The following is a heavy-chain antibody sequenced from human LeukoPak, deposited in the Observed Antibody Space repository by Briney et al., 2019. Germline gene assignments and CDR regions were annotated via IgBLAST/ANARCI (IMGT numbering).Heavy chain of an antibody. CDR1: GGSFSGYY. Sequence: SETLSLTCAVYGGSFSGYYWSWIRQPPGKGLEWIGEINHSGSTNYNPSLKSRVTISVDTSKNQFSLKLSSVTAADTAVYYCARGSLGGQLVRSYYYYGMDVWGQGTTVTVSS. CDR2: INHSGST. J-gene: IGHJ6*02. CDR3: ARGSLGGQLVRSYYYYGMDV. V-gene: IGHV4-34*01. D-gene: IGHD6-13*01.